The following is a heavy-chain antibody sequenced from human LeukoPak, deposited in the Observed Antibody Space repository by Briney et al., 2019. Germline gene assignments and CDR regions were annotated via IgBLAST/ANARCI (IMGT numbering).Heavy chain of an antibody. V-gene: IGHV4-34*01. CDR2: INHSGNT. CDR3: ARVHGHNLGTLDY. Sequence: SETLSLSCAVYGGSFSGDYWSWIRQPPGKGLQWIGEINHSGNTNNNPSLKSRVTVSVDTSKNQLSLNLTSVTAADTAVYYCARVHGHNLGTLDYWGQGILVTVSS. CDR1: GGSFSGDY. D-gene: IGHD5-24*01. J-gene: IGHJ4*02.